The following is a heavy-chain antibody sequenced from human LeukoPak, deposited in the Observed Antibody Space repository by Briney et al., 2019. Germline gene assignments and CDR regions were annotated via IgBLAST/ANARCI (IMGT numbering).Heavy chain of an antibody. V-gene: IGHV1-46*01. D-gene: IGHD6-13*01. CDR3: ARVFPSAAGSLDFDY. CDR2: INPSGGST. CDR1: GYTFTSYY. Sequence: ASVKVSCKASGYTFTSYYMHWVRQAPGQGLEWMGIINPSGGSTSYAQKFQGRVTMTRDTSTSTVYMELSSLRSEDTAVYYCARVFPSAAGSLDFDYWGQGTLVTVSS. J-gene: IGHJ4*02.